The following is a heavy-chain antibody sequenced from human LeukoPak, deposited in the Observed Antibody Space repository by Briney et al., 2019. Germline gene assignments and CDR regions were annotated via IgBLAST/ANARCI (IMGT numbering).Heavy chain of an antibody. J-gene: IGHJ4*02. D-gene: IGHD2-21*02. V-gene: IGHV3-66*01. CDR3: ARVPSTARVY. CDR2: IYSGGST. Sequence: GGSLRLSCAASGFTFSSYAMSWVRQAPGKGLEWVSVIYSGGSTYYADSVKGRFTISRDNSKNTLYLQMNSLRAEDTAVYYCARVPSTARVYWGQGTLVTVSS. CDR1: GFTFSSYA.